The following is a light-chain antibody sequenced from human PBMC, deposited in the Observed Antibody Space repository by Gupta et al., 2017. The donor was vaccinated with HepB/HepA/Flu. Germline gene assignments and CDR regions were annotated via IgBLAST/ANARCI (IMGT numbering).Light chain of an antibody. CDR1: ESISGY. CDR2: SSS. CDR3: QQSLSYPLYI. J-gene: IGKJ2*01. Sequence: DIQLTQSPSSLSASVGDRVTITCRASESISGYLNWYQQRPGKAPNLLIYSSSILQSGVPSRFSGSGYGKHFTLTITNRQPEEFAPYYCQQSLSYPLYIFGQRTRLEIK. V-gene: IGKV1-39*01.